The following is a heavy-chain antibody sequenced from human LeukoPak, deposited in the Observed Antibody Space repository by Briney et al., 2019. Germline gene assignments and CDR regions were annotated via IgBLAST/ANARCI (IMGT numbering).Heavy chain of an antibody. CDR1: GFSFSSYS. CDR3: AKDRRSYGGTSFDS. Sequence: GGSLRLSCEASGFSFSSYSMSWVRQAPGEGLEWVSAISDSTWYADSVKGRFTISRDSSQNTVYLQMNSLRAEDTAVYYCAKDRRSYGGTSFDSWGQGTLVTVSS. D-gene: IGHD4-23*01. J-gene: IGHJ4*02. V-gene: IGHV3-23*01. CDR2: ISDST.